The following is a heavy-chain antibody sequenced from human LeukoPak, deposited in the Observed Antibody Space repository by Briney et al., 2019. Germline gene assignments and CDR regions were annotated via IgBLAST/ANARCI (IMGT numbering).Heavy chain of an antibody. J-gene: IGHJ6*02. V-gene: IGHV3-33*01. Sequence: GGSLRLSCAASGFTFSSYGMHWVRQAPGKGLEWVAVIWYDGSNKYYADSVKGRFTISRDNSKNTLYLQMNSLRAEDTAVYYCARDLGYCSSTSCYESYYYYGMDVWGQGTTVTVSS. D-gene: IGHD2-2*03. CDR3: ARDLGYCSSTSCYESYYYYGMDV. CDR2: IWYDGSNK. CDR1: GFTFSSYG.